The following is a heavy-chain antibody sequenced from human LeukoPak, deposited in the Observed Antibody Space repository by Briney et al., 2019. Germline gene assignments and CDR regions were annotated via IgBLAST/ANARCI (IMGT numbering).Heavy chain of an antibody. CDR1: GGSISSSSYY. CDR3: ARLRRGFDP. Sequence: PSETLSLTCTVSGGSISSSSYYWGWIRQPPGKGLEWIGSIYYSGSTYYNPSLKSRVTISVDTSKNQFSLKLSSVTAADTAVYYCARLRRGFDPWGQGTLVTVSS. J-gene: IGHJ5*02. CDR2: IYYSGST. V-gene: IGHV4-39*01.